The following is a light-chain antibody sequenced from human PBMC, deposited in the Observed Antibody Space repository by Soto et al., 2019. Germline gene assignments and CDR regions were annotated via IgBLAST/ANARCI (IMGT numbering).Light chain of an antibody. CDR1: QSVSSSD. CDR3: QQYGTSPPT. Sequence: LLTQSPCTLSLSPGERAALSCRASQSVSSSDLAWYQQKPGQAPRLLISGASSMDTGIPDRFSGSGSGTDFTLTISRLQPEDFAVYYCQQYGTSPPTFGQGTKVDIK. V-gene: IGKV3-20*01. J-gene: IGKJ1*01. CDR2: GAS.